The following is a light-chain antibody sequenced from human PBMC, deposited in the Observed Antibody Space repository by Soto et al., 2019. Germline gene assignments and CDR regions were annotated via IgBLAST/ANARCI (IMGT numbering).Light chain of an antibody. CDR3: QHYGSSGIT. J-gene: IGKJ5*01. CDR1: QSVSSTY. Sequence: EIVLTRSPGTLSVSPGERATLSCRASQSVSSTYLAWYLQKPGQAPRLLIDGASGRATGIPDRFSGSGSGTDFTLTISRLEPEDFAVYYCQHYGSSGITFGQGTRLEIK. CDR2: GAS. V-gene: IGKV3-20*01.